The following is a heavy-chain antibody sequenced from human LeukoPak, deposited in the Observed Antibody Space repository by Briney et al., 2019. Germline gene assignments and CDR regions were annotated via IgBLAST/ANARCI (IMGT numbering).Heavy chain of an antibody. Sequence: SETLSLTCTVSGGSISSYYWSWIRQPPGKGLEWIGYIYYSGSTNYNPSLKSRVTISVDTSKNQFSLKLSSVTAADTAVYYCARGSVGAGPGPPVFDYWGQGTLVTVSS. V-gene: IGHV4-59*01. CDR1: GGSISSYY. J-gene: IGHJ4*02. CDR2: IYYSGST. D-gene: IGHD1-26*01. CDR3: ARGSVGAGPGPPVFDY.